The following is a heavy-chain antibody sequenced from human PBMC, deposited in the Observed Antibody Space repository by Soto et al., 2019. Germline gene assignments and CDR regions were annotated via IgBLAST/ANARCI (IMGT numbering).Heavy chain of an antibody. D-gene: IGHD1-1*01. CDR2: LNPNSVNT. J-gene: IGHJ6*02. CDR1: GYTFTSYD. V-gene: IGHV1-8*01. Sequence: QVQLVQSGAEVKKPGASVKVSCKASGYTFTSYDISWVRQATGQGLEWMGRLNPNSVNTAYAQKFQGRVTMTRNTSMSTAYMDLSSLRSEDTAVYYCARTTPYSYSAMDVWGQGTTVTVSS. CDR3: ARTTPYSYSAMDV.